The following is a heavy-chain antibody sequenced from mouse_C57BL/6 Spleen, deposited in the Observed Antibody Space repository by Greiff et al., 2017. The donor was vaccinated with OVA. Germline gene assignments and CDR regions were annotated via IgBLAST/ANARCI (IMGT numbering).Heavy chain of an antibody. CDR3: AREGDYAWFAY. CDR2: IDPSDSET. CDR1: GYTFTSYW. V-gene: IGHV1-52*01. D-gene: IGHD2-4*01. Sequence: QVQLQQPGAELVRPGSSVKLSCKASGYTFTSYWMHWVKQRPIQGLEWIGNIDPSDSETHYNQKFKDKATLTVDKSSSTAYMQLSSLTSEDSAVDYCAREGDYAWFAYWGQGTLVTVSA. J-gene: IGHJ3*01.